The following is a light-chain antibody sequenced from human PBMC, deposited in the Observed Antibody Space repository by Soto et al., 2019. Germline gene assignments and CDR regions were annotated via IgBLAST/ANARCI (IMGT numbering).Light chain of an antibody. CDR1: QSVSSY. J-gene: IGKJ4*01. CDR2: DAS. Sequence: EIVLTPSPATLSLSPGERATLSCRASQSVSSYLAWYQQKPGQAPRLLIYDASNRATGIPARFSGSGSGTDFTLTISSLEPEDFAVYYFQLRSNRFTFGGGTKVEIK. V-gene: IGKV3-11*01. CDR3: QLRSNRFT.